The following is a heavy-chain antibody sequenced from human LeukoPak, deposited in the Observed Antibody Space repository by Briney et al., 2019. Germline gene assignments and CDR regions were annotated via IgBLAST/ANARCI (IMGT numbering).Heavy chain of an antibody. CDR2: MNTNSGNT. V-gene: IGHV1-8*03. CDR3: ARGIFVAPDY. J-gene: IGHJ4*01. Sequence: ASVKVSCTASGYTFTSYDINWVRQATGPGLEWMGWMNTNSGNTGYAQKFQGRVTITRTTSISKAHIDLSMLRSAAATVSYCARGIFVAPDYWGQGTLVTVSA. CDR1: GYTFTSYD. D-gene: IGHD3-9*01.